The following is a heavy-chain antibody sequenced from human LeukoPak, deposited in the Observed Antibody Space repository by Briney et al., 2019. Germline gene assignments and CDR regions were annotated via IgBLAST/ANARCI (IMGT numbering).Heavy chain of an antibody. D-gene: IGHD2-21*01. J-gene: IGHJ4*02. CDR3: AREWGLIAVAGGPGY. CDR1: GFSFSKYG. CDR2: IWYDGHNK. V-gene: IGHV3-33*01. Sequence: GGSLRLSCVASGFSFSKYGMHWVRQAPGKGLQWLAIIWYDGHNKYYADSVKGRFTISRDNYKNTLFLEMNDLKAEDTAVYYCAREWGLIAVAGGPGYWGQGVLVIVSS.